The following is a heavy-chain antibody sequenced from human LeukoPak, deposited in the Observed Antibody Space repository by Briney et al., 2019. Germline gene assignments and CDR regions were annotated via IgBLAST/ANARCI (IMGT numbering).Heavy chain of an antibody. CDR1: GYTFTSYG. D-gene: IGHD1-26*01. J-gene: IGHJ4*02. V-gene: IGHV1-18*01. Sequence: ASVKVSCKASGYTFTSYGISWVRQAPGQGLEWMGWISAYNGNTNYAQKLQGRVTMTTDTSTSTAYMELRSLRSDDTAVYYCARSYSGSYYGEFDYWGQGTLVTVSS. CDR2: ISAYNGNT. CDR3: ARSYSGSYYGEFDY.